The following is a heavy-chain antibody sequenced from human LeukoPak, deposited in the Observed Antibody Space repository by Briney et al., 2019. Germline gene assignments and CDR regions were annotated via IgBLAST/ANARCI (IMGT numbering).Heavy chain of an antibody. D-gene: IGHD3-10*01. V-gene: IGHV3-30*18. J-gene: IGHJ4*02. CDR1: GFTFSSYG. CDR2: ISHDGTNQ. CDR3: AKDVHPFGSGSYVEGFDY. Sequence: GGSLRLSCAASGFTFSSYGMHWVRQAPGKGLEWVAVISHDGTNQYYADSVKGRFTISRDNSKNTLYVQMNSLRAEDTAVYYCAKDVHPFGSGSYVEGFDYWGQGTLVTVSS.